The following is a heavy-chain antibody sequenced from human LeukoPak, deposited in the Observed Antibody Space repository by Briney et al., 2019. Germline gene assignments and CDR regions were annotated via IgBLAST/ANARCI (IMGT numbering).Heavy chain of an antibody. CDR2: ITPMFGTA. V-gene: IGHV1-69*13. CDR3: ARDAAIFDSSGYYFLW. D-gene: IGHD3-22*01. Sequence: SVKVSCKASGGTFSRSGISWVRQAPGQGLEWMGGITPMFGTADYAQKFQGRVTITADESTSTAYLELTSLRSEDTAIYYCARDAAIFDSSGYYFLWWGQGALVTVSS. J-gene: IGHJ4*02. CDR1: GGTFSRSG.